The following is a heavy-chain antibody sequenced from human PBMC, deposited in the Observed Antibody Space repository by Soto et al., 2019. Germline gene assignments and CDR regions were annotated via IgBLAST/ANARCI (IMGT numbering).Heavy chain of an antibody. CDR1: GFTFSDYY. V-gene: IGHV3-11*01. Sequence: GGSLRLSCAASGFTFSDYYMSWIRQAPGKGLEWVSYISSSGSTIYYADSVKGRFTISRDNAKNSLYLQMNSLRAEDTAVYYCASGPLYDYIWGSYRHKNWFDPWGQGTLVTVSS. J-gene: IGHJ5*02. CDR2: ISSSGSTI. D-gene: IGHD3-16*02. CDR3: ASGPLYDYIWGSYRHKNWFDP.